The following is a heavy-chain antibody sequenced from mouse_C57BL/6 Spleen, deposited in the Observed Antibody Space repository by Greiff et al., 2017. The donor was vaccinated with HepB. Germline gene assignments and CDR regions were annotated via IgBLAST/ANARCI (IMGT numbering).Heavy chain of an antibody. J-gene: IGHJ2*01. Sequence: QVQLKESGPELVKPGASVKLSCKASGYTLTSYDINWVKQRPGQGLEWIGWIYPRDGSTKYNEKFKGKATLTVDTSSSTAYMELHSLTSEDSAVYFCARSGYYGSSFYFDYWGQGTTLTVSS. CDR1: GYTLTSYD. CDR3: ARSGYYGSSFYFDY. V-gene: IGHV1-85*01. D-gene: IGHD1-1*01. CDR2: IYPRDGST.